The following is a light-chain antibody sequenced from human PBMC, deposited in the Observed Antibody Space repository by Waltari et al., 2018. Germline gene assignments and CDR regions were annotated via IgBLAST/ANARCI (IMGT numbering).Light chain of an antibody. V-gene: IGLV1-47*01. J-gene: IGLJ3*02. CDR3: ATWDNSLSSPWV. CDR2: RGV. CDR1: SSNIGNNY. Sequence: QSVLTQPPSASGTPGQTVTISCSGSSSNIGNNYVFWYQHLPGTAPKLLIYRGVQRTSGVPVRFSGAKSGTSASLAISGLRSEDEGDYYCATWDNSLSSPWVFGGGTKVTVL.